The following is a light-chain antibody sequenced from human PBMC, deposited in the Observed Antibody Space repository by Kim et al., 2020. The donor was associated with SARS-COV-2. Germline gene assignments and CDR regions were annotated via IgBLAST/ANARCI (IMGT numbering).Light chain of an antibody. CDR3: SSYTSSTTWV. CDR2: DVT. J-gene: IGLJ3*02. Sequence: GQSITISCTGTSSDVGGYNYVSWYQHHPAKAPKLMIYDVTKRPSGVSNRFSGSKSGNTASLTISGLQAEDEADYYCSSYTSSTTWVFGGGTKLT. CDR1: SSDVGGYNY. V-gene: IGLV2-14*03.